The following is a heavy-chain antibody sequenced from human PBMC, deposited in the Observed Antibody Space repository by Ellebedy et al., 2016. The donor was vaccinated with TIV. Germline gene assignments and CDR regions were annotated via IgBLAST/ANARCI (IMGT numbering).Heavy chain of an antibody. CDR1: GGSPNLYY. Sequence: SETLSLXXTVSGGSPNLYYWSWIRQTPGKGLEWIGYSHFIGNTKYNPSLESRVTMSVDTSKKQCSLHLSSVTAADTAVYYCARGSSTYSSFDTWGQGILVTVSS. CDR2: SHFIGNT. J-gene: IGHJ5*02. CDR3: ARGSSTYSSFDT. V-gene: IGHV4-59*01. D-gene: IGHD5-18*01.